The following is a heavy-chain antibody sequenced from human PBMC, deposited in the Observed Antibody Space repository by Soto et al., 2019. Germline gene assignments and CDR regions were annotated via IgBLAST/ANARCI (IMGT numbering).Heavy chain of an antibody. J-gene: IGHJ4*02. CDR1: VFTVVNNY. CDR2: IYSTGTT. CDR3: AKDGRGSGSHYNSFGY. V-gene: IGHV3-53*01. D-gene: IGHD3-10*01. Sequence: SGGSLRLSCAPSVFTVVNNYMSWVRQAPGKGLEWVSLIYSTGTTKYADSVKGRFTVSRDNAKNTLYLQMNSLRAEDTAVYYRAKDGRGSGSHYNSFGYWGQGTLVTVSS.